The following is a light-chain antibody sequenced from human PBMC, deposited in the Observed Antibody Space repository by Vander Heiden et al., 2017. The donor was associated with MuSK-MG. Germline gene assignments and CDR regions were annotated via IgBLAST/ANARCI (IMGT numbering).Light chain of an antibody. CDR1: QSISSY. CDR3: RQSYSTPYT. J-gene: IGKJ2*01. V-gene: IGKV1-39*01. Sequence: IQMTQSPSSLSASVGDRVTITCRASQSISSYLDWYQQKAGQAPKLLIYAASGLQGGVPSRFTGSGSGTGFTLTINSLRPDDFATYYCRQSYSTPYTFGQGTKLEIK. CDR2: AAS.